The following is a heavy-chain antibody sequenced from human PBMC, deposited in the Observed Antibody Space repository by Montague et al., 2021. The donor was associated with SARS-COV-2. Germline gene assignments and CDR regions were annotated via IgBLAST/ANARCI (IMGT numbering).Heavy chain of an antibody. Sequence: SETLSLTCTVSGGSIISSDHYWAWIRQPPGEALEWIGNIFYSGTTYYNLSLQSRVTISIDTSKNQLSLKVTSVVAADTAVYYCVRDGYYAPPSGVDVWGHGTTVTVSS. J-gene: IGHJ6*02. CDR1: GGSIISSDHY. D-gene: IGHD1-26*01. V-gene: IGHV4-39*07. CDR3: VRDGYYAPPSGVDV. CDR2: IFYSGTT.